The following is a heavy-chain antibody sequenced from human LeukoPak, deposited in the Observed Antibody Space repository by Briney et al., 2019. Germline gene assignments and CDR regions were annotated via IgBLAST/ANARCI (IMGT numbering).Heavy chain of an antibody. CDR1: GGSISSGDYS. D-gene: IGHD2-15*01. CDR2: MYYSGST. V-gene: IGHV4-30-4*07. J-gene: IGHJ6*03. CDR3: ARVRCSGGSCPYYYYYYYMDV. Sequence: SETLSLTCAVSGGSISSGDYSWSWIRQPPGKGLEWIGYMYYSGSTYYNPSLQSRVTISIDTSKNQFSLKLRFVTAADTAVYYCARVRCSGGSCPYYYYYYYMDVWGKGTTVTVSS.